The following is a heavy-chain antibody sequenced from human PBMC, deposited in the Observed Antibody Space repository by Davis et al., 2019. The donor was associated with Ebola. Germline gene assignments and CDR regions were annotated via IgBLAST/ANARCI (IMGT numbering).Heavy chain of an antibody. Sequence: GESLKISCAASGFTFSGSAMHWVRQASGKGLEWVSRIRSKANSYATAYAASVKGRFTISRDDSKNTAYLQMNSLKTEDTAVYYCTRHRLAADYYYYGMDVWGQGTTVTVSS. J-gene: IGHJ6*02. V-gene: IGHV3-73*01. CDR1: GFTFSGSA. D-gene: IGHD6-13*01. CDR3: TRHRLAADYYYYGMDV. CDR2: IRSKANSYAT.